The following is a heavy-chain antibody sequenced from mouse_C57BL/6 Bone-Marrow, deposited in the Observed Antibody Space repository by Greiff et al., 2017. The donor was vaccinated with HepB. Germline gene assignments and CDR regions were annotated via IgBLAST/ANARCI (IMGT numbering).Heavy chain of an antibody. J-gene: IGHJ2*01. CDR2: IYPRSGNT. CDR1: GYTFTSYG. V-gene: IGHV1-81*01. Sequence: QVQLKQSGAELARPGASVKLSCKASGYTFTSYGISWVKQRTGQGLEWIGEIYPRSGNTYYNEKFKGKATLTADKSSSTAYMELRSLTSEDSAVYFCARRRGTAQANFDYWGQGTTLTVSS. D-gene: IGHD3-2*02. CDR3: ARRRGTAQANFDY.